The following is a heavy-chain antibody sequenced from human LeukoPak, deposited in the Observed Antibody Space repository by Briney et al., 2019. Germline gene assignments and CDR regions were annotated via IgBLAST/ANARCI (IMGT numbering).Heavy chain of an antibody. CDR3: ARGGSLRFLEFRPDKYPSRYYYYGMDV. D-gene: IGHD3-3*01. J-gene: IGHJ6*02. CDR1: GGSFSGYY. CDR2: INHSGST. Sequence: PSETLSLTCAVYGGSFSGYYWSWIRQPPGKGLEWIGEINHSGSTNYNPSLKSRVTISVDTSKNQFSLKLSSVTAADTAVYYCARGGSLRFLEFRPDKYPSRYYYYGMDVWGQGTTVTVSS. V-gene: IGHV4-34*01.